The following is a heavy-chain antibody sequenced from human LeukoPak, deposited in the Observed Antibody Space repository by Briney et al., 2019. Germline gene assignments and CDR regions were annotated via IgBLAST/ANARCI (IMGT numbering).Heavy chain of an antibody. CDR2: IYYSGST. D-gene: IGHD1-1*01. CDR1: GGSVSSGSSY. Sequence: SETLSLTCTVSGGSVSSGSSYWSWIRQPPGKGLEWIGYIYYSGSTNYNPSLKSRVTISVDTSKNQFSLKLSSVTAADTAVHYCARDLDWNDEDYYYGMDVWGQGTTVTVSS. J-gene: IGHJ6*02. V-gene: IGHV4-61*01. CDR3: ARDLDWNDEDYYYGMDV.